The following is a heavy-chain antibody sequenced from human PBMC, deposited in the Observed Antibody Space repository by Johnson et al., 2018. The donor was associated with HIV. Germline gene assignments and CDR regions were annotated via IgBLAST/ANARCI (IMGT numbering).Heavy chain of an antibody. Sequence: VQLVESGGGLVQPGGSLRLSCAASGFTFRSYWMHWVRQAPGKGLVWVSRINSDGSSTRYADSVKGRFTISRDNAKNTLYLQMNSLRAEDTAVYYCAKGFGASSGALDIWGQGTMVTVSS. D-gene: IGHD3-10*01. CDR3: AKGFGASSGALDI. J-gene: IGHJ3*02. CDR2: INSDGSST. CDR1: GFTFRSYW. V-gene: IGHV3-74*02.